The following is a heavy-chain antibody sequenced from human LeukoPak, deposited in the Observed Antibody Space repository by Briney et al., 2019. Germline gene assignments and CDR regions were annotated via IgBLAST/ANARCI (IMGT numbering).Heavy chain of an antibody. CDR1: GFAVKPSY. CDR2: LYAGGES. Sequence: GGSLRLSCAASGFAVKPSYMNWVRQAPGKGLEWVSVLYAGGESYYADSVLGRFTISRDNSNNTVFLEMNSLTADDTAVYFCARDSAGNQYSSGNFDLWGQGTLVTVSS. J-gene: IGHJ4*02. V-gene: IGHV3-53*01. D-gene: IGHD3-10*01. CDR3: ARDSAGNQYSSGNFDL.